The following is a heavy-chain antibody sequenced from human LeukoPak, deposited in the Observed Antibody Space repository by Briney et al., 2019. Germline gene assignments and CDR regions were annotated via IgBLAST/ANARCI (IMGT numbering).Heavy chain of an antibody. CDR3: AKDESLGEFDY. D-gene: IGHD3-16*01. V-gene: IGHV3-23*01. CDR1: GFTFSSSA. CDR2: ISNNGGYT. J-gene: IGHJ4*02. Sequence: GGSLRLSCAASGFTFSSSAMSWVRQAPGKGLEWVSAISNNGGYTYYADSVKGRFTISRDNSKNTLYLQMNSLRAEDTAVYYCAKDESLGEFDYWGQGTLVTVSS.